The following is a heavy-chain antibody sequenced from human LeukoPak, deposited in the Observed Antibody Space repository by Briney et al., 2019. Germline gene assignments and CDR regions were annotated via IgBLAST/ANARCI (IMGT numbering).Heavy chain of an antibody. CDR2: IYYSGST. CDR3: ARSASYYDFWSGYPTYYYYYGMDV. V-gene: IGHV4-59*01. D-gene: IGHD3-3*01. Sequence: SETLSLTCTVSGGSISSYYWSWIRQPPGKGLEWIGYIYYSGSTNYNPSLKSRVTISVDTPKNQFSLKLSSVTAADTAVYYCARSASYYDFWSGYPTYYYYYGMDVWGQGTTVTVSS. CDR1: GGSISSYY. J-gene: IGHJ6*02.